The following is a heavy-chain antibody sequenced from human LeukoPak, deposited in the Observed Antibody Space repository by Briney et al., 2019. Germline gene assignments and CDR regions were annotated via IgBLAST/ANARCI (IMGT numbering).Heavy chain of an antibody. CDR3: ASGSGVDRGMFVPILFDY. CDR2: IIPILGIA. V-gene: IGHV1-69*04. D-gene: IGHD3-3*01. CDR1: GGTFSSYA. J-gene: IGHJ4*02. Sequence: GSSVKVSCKASGGTFSSYAISWVRQAPGQGLEWMGRIIPILGIANYAQKFQGRVTITADKSTSTAYMGLSSLRSEDTAVYYCASGSGVDRGMFVPILFDYWGQGTLVTVSS.